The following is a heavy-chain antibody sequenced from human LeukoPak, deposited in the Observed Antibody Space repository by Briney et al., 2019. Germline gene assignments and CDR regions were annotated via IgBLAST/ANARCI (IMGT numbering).Heavy chain of an antibody. CDR1: GFTFSNAW. Sequence: GGSLRLSCAASGFTFSNAWMSWVRQAPGKGLEWVGRIKSKTDGGTTDYAAPVKGRFTISRDDSKNTLYLQMNSLKTEDTAVYYCAKPALASRVVVAATMYYFDYWGQGTLVTVSS. D-gene: IGHD2-15*01. V-gene: IGHV3-15*01. CDR2: IKSKTDGGTT. CDR3: AKPALASRVVVAATMYYFDY. J-gene: IGHJ4*02.